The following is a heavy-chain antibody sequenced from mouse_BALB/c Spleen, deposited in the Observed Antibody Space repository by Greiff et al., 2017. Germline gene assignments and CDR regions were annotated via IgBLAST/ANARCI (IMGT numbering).Heavy chain of an antibody. J-gene: IGHJ4*01. CDR3: TRGGDYYGYAMDY. V-gene: IGHV1S22*01. CDR1: GYTFTSYW. CDR2: IYPGSGST. Sequence: LQQPGSELVRPGASVKLSCKASGYTFTSYWMHWVKQRHGQGLEWIGNIYPGSGSTNYDEKFKSKGTLTVDTSSSTAYMHLSSLTSEDSAVYYCTRGGDYYGYAMDYWGQGTSVTVSS. D-gene: IGHD1-1*01.